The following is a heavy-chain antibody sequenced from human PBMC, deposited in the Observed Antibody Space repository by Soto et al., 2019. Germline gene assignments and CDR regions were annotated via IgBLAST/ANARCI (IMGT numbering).Heavy chain of an antibody. D-gene: IGHD6-19*01. J-gene: IGHJ5*02. Sequence: ASVKVSFKASGYTFTSHCINWVRHAPGQGLELMGWISAYNGDTKYEQKFQGRVTMTTDASSSTAYMELKSLSSDDTAVYFCARDPSNTSGNRIWFDPWGQGTQVTVSS. CDR2: ISAYNGDT. V-gene: IGHV1-18*04. CDR3: ARDPSNTSGNRIWFDP. CDR1: GYTFTSHC.